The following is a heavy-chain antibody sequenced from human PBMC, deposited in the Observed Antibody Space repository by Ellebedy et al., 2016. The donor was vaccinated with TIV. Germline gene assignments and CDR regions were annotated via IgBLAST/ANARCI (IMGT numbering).Heavy chain of an antibody. CDR2: ISYDGSNK. Sequence: GESLKISXAASGFTFSSYAMSWVRQAPGKGLEWVAVISYDGSNKYYADSVKGRFTISRDNSKNTLYLQMNSLRAEDTAVYYCARARGSGTNGMDVWGQGTTVTVSS. V-gene: IGHV3-30*04. CDR3: ARARGSGTNGMDV. D-gene: IGHD3-10*01. CDR1: GFTFSSYA. J-gene: IGHJ6*02.